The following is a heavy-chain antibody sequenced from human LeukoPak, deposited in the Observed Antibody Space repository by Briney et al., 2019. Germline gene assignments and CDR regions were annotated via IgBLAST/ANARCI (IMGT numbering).Heavy chain of an antibody. D-gene: IGHD3-10*01. CDR1: GGSFRGYY. Sequence: SETLSLTCALYGGSFRGYYWSWIRQPPGKGLEWIGEINHSGSTNYNPSLKSRVTISVDTTKNQFCLKLSSVTAAGTAMYYCARAPMVRGRTAADSWGQGNLVTVSS. CDR2: INHSGST. J-gene: IGHJ4*02. CDR3: ARAPMVRGRTAADS. V-gene: IGHV4-34*01.